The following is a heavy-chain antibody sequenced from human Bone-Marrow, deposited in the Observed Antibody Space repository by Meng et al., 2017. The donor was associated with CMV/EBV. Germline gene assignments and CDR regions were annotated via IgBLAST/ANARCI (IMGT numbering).Heavy chain of an antibody. D-gene: IGHD2-2*01. Sequence: ASVKVSCKASGYTFTSYGISWVRQAPGQGLEWMGWISAYNGNTNYARKLQGRVTMTTDTSTTTAYMELRSLRSDDTAVYYCARDPLDCSSTSCHNDYWGQGTLVTVSS. J-gene: IGHJ4*02. CDR1: GYTFTSYG. V-gene: IGHV1-18*01. CDR3: ARDPLDCSSTSCHNDY. CDR2: ISAYNGNT.